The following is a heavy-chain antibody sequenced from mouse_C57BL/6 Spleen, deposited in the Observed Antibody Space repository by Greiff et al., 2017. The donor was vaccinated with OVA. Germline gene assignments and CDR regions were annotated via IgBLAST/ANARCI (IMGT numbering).Heavy chain of an antibody. CDR2: ISDGGSYT. CDR1: GFTFSSYA. CDR3: ARDDGY. V-gene: IGHV5-4*01. J-gene: IGHJ3*02. Sequence: EVKVVESGGGLVKPGGSLKLSCAASGFTFSSYAMSWVRQTPEKRLEWVATISDGGSYTYYPDNVKGRFTISRDNAKNNLYLQMSHLKSEDTAMYYCARDDGYWGQGTLVTVSA.